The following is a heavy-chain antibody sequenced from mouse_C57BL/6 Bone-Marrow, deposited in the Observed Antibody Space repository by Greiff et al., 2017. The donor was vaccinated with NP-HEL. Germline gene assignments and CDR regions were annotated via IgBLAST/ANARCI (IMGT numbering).Heavy chain of an antibody. CDR3: ARSIYYDYADAPFYAMDY. CDR1: GFTFPDHY. D-gene: IGHD2-4*01. Sequence: DVQLQESGGGFVQPGGSLSLSCAASGFTFPDHYMSRVRQPPGKALEWLGFIRNTANGYTTEYHAFLDGPFPISRDTSYNILYLKMNARRAEDSATYYCARSIYYDYADAPFYAMDYWGQGTSVTVSS. J-gene: IGHJ4*01. V-gene: IGHV7-3*01. CDR2: IRNTANGYTT.